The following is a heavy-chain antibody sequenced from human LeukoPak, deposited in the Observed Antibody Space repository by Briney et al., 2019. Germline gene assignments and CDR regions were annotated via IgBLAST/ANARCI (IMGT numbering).Heavy chain of an antibody. Sequence: SETLSLTCTVSGGSISSYYWSWIRQPAGKGLEWIGRIYTSGSTNYNPSLKSRVTISVDTSKNQFSLKLSSVTAADTAVYYCAREEDTAMVGRAFDIWGQGTMVTVSS. V-gene: IGHV4-4*07. J-gene: IGHJ3*02. D-gene: IGHD5-18*01. CDR1: GGSISSYY. CDR2: IYTSGST. CDR3: AREEDTAMVGRAFDI.